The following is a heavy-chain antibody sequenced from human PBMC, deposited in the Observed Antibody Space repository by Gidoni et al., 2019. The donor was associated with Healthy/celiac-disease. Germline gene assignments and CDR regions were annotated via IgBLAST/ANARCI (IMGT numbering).Heavy chain of an antibody. D-gene: IGHD1-26*01. CDR3: ARVQGIVGATIGY. CDR1: GCTFTSYA. J-gene: IGHJ4*02. Sequence: QVQLVQSGAEDKKPGASVKVSCKALGCTFTSYAMHWVRQAPGQRLEWMGWINAGNGNTKYSQKFQGRVTITRDTSASTAYMELSSLRSEDTAVYYCARVQGIVGATIGYWGQGTLVTVSS. V-gene: IGHV1-3*05. CDR2: INAGNGNT.